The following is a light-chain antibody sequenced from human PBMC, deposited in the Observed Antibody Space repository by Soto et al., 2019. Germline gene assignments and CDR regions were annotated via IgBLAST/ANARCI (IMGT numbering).Light chain of an antibody. V-gene: IGKV1-39*01. CDR2: APS. CDR3: RQSYSNILI. CDR1: QNIYTY. Sequence: DIQLTQSPSSLSASVGDRVTISCRASQNIYTYVNWYQLKPGKAPKLLIFAPSTLQSGVPSRISGRGSVAAVGHTISSLRPDDFALYYYRQSYSNILIFGGGT. J-gene: IGKJ4*01.